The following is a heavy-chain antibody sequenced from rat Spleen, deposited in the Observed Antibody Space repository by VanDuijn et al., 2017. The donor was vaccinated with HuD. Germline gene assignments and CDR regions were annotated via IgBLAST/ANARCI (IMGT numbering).Heavy chain of an antibody. Sequence: EVQLVESGGGLVQPGRSLKLSCVASGFTFNNYWMTWIRQAPGKGLEWIASITNTGGSTYYPDSVKGRFTISRDNAKTTLYLQMNSLRSEDTATYYCARHEYPGKDYYVMDAWGQGASVTVSS. V-gene: IGHV5-31*01. J-gene: IGHJ4*01. D-gene: IGHD1-4*01. CDR3: ARHEYPGKDYYVMDA. CDR1: GFTFNNYW. CDR2: ITNTGGST.